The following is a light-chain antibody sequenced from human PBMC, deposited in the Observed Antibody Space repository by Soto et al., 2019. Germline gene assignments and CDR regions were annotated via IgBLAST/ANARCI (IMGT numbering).Light chain of an antibody. V-gene: IGLV2-14*03. CDR2: DVT. CDR3: RSYTGSGTYV. J-gene: IGLJ1*01. Sequence: QSALTQPASVSGSPGQSIAISCTGTSSDVGGYNYVSWYQQHPGKAPKLMIHDVTNRPSGVSDRFSGSKSGNTASLTISGLQNEDEADYYCRSYTGSGTYVFGTGTKVTVL. CDR1: SSDVGGYNY.